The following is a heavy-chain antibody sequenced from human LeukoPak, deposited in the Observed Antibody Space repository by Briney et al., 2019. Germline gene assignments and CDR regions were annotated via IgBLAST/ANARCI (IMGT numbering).Heavy chain of an antibody. CDR1: GGSISSYY. J-gene: IGHJ5*02. CDR2: IYYSGST. V-gene: IGHV4-59*08. Sequence: RASETLSLTCTVSGGSISSYYWSWIRQPPGKGLEWIGYIYYSGSTNYNPSLKSRVTISVDTSKNQFSLKLSSVTAADTAVYYCARHGLGARLSAWGQGTLVTVSS. CDR3: ARHGLGARLSA. D-gene: IGHD1-26*01.